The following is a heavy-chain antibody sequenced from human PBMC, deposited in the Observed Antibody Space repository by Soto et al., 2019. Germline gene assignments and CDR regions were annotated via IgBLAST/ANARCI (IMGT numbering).Heavy chain of an antibody. CDR1: GGSISSSSYY. V-gene: IGHV4-39*01. J-gene: IGHJ2*01. CDR3: ARLCYGDISYWYFDL. CDR2: IYYSGST. D-gene: IGHD4-17*01. Sequence: QLQLQESGPGPVKPSETLSLTCTVSGGSISSSSYYWGWIRQPPGKGLEWIGSIYYSGSTYYNPSLKSRVTISVDTSKNQFSLKLSSVTAADTAVYYCARLCYGDISYWYFDLWGRGTLVTVSS.